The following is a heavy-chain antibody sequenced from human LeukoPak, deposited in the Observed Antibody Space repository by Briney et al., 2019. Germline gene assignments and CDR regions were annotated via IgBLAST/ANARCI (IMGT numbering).Heavy chain of an antibody. CDR3: ARDRLLRYRGGFDP. CDR1: GYTFTSYG. V-gene: IGHV1-18*01. CDR2: ISAYNGNT. Sequence: GASVKVSCKASGYTFTSYGVSWVRQAPGQGLEWMGWISAYNGNTNYAQKLQGRVTMTTDTSTSTTYMELRSPRSDDTAVYYCARDRLLRYRGGFDPWGQGTLVTVSS. J-gene: IGHJ5*02. D-gene: IGHD3-9*01.